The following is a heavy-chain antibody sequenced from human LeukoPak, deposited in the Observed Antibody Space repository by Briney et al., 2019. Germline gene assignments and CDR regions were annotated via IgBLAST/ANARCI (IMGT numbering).Heavy chain of an antibody. Sequence: GGSLRLSCAASGFTFSSYSMNWVRQAPGKGLEWVSAISGSGGSTYYADSVKGRFTISRDNSKNTLYLQMNSLRAEDTAVYYCAKVQGATYYYGMDVWGQGTTVTVSS. V-gene: IGHV3-23*01. CDR3: AKVQGATYYYGMDV. D-gene: IGHD1-26*01. CDR1: GFTFSSYS. CDR2: ISGSGGST. J-gene: IGHJ6*02.